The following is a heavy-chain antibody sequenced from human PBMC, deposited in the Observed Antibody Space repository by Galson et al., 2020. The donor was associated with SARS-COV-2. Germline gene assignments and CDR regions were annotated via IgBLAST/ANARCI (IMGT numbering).Heavy chain of an antibody. CDR1: GFNFRTYA. CDR2: ITGSGDST. CDR3: AKDGHSSSAYYSHMDV. V-gene: IGHV3-23*01. Sequence: GESLKISCAASGFNFRTYAMTWVRQAPGKGLEWVSAITGSGDSTFYADSVKGRFTISRDNSKNTLYLQMHSLRADDTAVYYCAKDGHSSSAYYSHMDVWGKGTTVTVSS. J-gene: IGHJ6*03. D-gene: IGHD6-6*01.